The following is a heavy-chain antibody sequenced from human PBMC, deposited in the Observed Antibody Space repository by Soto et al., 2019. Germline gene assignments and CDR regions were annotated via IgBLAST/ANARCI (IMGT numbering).Heavy chain of an antibody. CDR3: TRDSDYGDMKWLDS. V-gene: IGHV3-33*01. Sequence: GGSLRLSCAASGFTFGNYDVHWVRQASGKGLEWVAVIWFDGSNKNYADSVKGRFTNSRDNSKSTLYLQMNSLRAEDTAVYYCTRDSDYGDMKWLDSRGQGTLVTVSS. CDR1: GFTFGNYD. CDR2: IWFDGSNK. D-gene: IGHD4-17*01. J-gene: IGHJ5*01.